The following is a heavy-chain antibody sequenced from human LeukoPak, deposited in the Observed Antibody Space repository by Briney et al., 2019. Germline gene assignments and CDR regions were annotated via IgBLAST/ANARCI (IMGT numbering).Heavy chain of an antibody. CDR3: ARGAWYNSAYTALHYFDY. CDR2: MDPNNGNA. Sequence: GASVKVSCKASGYTFTNYDINWVRQATGQGLEWMGWMDPNNGNAGYAQKFQDKVTMTRDTSISTAYIELSSLRSEDTAIYYCARGAWYNSAYTALHYFDYWGQGTLVTVSS. V-gene: IGHV1-8*01. J-gene: IGHJ4*02. D-gene: IGHD6-19*01. CDR1: GYTFTNYD.